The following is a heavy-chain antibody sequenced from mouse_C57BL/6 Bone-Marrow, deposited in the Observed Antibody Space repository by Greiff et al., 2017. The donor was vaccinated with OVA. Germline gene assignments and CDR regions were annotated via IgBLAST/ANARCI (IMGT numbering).Heavy chain of an antibody. V-gene: IGHV1-50*01. CDR1: GYTFTSYW. CDR3: ARKGIYDGYPAWFAY. D-gene: IGHD2-3*01. J-gene: IGHJ3*01. Sequence: QVQLQQPGAELVKPGASVKLSCKASGYTFTSYWMQWVKQRPGQGLEWIGEIDPSDSYTNYNQKFKGKATLTVDTSSSTAYMQLSSLTSEDSAVYYCARKGIYDGYPAWFAYGGQGTLVSVSA. CDR2: IDPSDSYT.